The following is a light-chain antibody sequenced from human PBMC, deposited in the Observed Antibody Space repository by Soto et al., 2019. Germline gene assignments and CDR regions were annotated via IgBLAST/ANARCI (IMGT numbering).Light chain of an antibody. CDR3: QQYYSTPWT. V-gene: IGKV4-1*01. Sequence: EIVMAQFPETLAVSVGERATIKCRSSQSLLHSSDNRNYLTWYQQKPGQPPKLLIYWASTRHSGVPDRFSGSGSGTAFSLTINSLQAEDVAVYYCQQYYSTPWTFGQGTKVEIK. J-gene: IGKJ1*01. CDR1: QSLLHSSDNRNY. CDR2: WAS.